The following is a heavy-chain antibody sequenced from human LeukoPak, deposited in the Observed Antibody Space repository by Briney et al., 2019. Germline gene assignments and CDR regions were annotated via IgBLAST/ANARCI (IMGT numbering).Heavy chain of an antibody. V-gene: IGHV4-59*08. D-gene: IGHD3-10*01. J-gene: IGHJ4*02. Sequence: SETLSLTCTVSGGSISNYYWSWIRQPPGKGLEWIGHIYYSGATKYNPSLKSRITLSVDTSKTQLSLMLSSVTAVDTAVYYCARFGITVVRGGKYYFDYWGQGTRVTVSS. CDR3: ARFGITVVRGGKYYFDY. CDR2: IYYSGAT. CDR1: GGSISNYY.